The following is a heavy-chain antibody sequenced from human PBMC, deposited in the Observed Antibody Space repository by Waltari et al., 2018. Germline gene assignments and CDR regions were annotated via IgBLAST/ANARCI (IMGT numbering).Heavy chain of an antibody. V-gene: IGHV4-39*01. CDR1: GGSIRTISYS. J-gene: IGHJ2*01. CDR2: IYYSGST. CDR3: ARHPAMTIMLWYFDL. Sequence: QLPLQESGPGLVKPSATLSLPCPLSGGSIRTISYSWGRIRQPPGKGLEWIGSIYYSGSTYYNPSLKSRVTISVDTSKNQFSLKLSSVTAADTAVYYCARHPAMTIMLWYFDLWGRGTLVTVSS. D-gene: IGHD2-8*01.